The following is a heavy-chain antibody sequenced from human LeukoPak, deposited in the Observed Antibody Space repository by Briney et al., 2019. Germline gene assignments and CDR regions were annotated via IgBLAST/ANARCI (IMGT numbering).Heavy chain of an antibody. D-gene: IGHD4-11*01. CDR1: GGTFSSYA. V-gene: IGHV1-69*05. J-gene: IGHJ6*03. Sequence: SVKVSCKASGGTFSSYAISWVRQAPGQGLEWMEGIIPIFGTANYAQKFQGRVTITTDESTSTAYMELSSLRSEDTAVYYCARSGSNYYYYYMDVWGKGTTVTVSS. CDR2: IIPIFGTA. CDR3: ARSGSNYYYYYMDV.